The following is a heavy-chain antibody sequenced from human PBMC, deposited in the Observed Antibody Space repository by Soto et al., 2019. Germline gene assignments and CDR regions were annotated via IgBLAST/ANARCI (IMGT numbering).Heavy chain of an antibody. CDR2: IYYSGST. J-gene: IGHJ3*02. CDR1: GGSISSSSYY. D-gene: IGHD3-10*01. Sequence: PSETLSLTCTVSGGSISSSSYYWGWIRQPPGKGLEWIGSIYYSGSTYYNPSLKSRVTISVDTSKNQFSLELSSVTAADTAVYYCAKGGSGSYSNAFDIWGQGTMVTVSS. V-gene: IGHV4-39*01. CDR3: AKGGSGSYSNAFDI.